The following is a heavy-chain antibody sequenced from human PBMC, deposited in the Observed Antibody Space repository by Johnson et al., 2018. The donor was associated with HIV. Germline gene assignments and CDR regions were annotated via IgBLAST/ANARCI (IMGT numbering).Heavy chain of an antibody. Sequence: QLVESGGGVVQPGRSLRLSCAASGFTFSSYALHWVRQAPGKGLEWVAVISYDGSNKYYADSVKGRFTISRDNAKNSLYLQMNSLRAEDTAVYYCARDTASSSTLDAFDIWGQGTMVTVSS. V-gene: IGHV3-30*04. J-gene: IGHJ3*02. D-gene: IGHD2-2*01. CDR3: ARDTASSSTLDAFDI. CDR1: GFTFSSYA. CDR2: ISYDGSNK.